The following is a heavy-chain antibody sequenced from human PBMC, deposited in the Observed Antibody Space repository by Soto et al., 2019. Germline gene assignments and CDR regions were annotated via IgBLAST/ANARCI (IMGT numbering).Heavy chain of an antibody. Sequence: QVHLVQSGAEVKKPGASVKVSCKASGYIFINYYIHWVRQAPGQGLEWIGIINPNGGSTNYAQKFRGRVTTASDTSTSTVYMDMSSLSSDDTAVYYCARDLAAADYWGQGTLVTVSS. CDR2: INPNGGST. V-gene: IGHV1-46*01. J-gene: IGHJ4*02. CDR1: GYIFINYY. D-gene: IGHD6-13*01. CDR3: ARDLAAADY.